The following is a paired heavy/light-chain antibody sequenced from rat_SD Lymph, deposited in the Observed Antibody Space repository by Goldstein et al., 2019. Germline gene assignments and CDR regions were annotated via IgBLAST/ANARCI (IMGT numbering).Heavy chain of an antibody. CDR2: ISSSSSYI. CDR1: GFTFSNYG. Sequence: EVQLVESGGGLVQPGRSLKLSCLASGFTFSNYGMNWIRQAPGKGLEWVASISSSSSYIYYADTVKGRFTISRDNAKNTLYLQMTSLRSEDTALYYCASSGFAYWGQGTLVTVSS. J-gene: IGHJ3*01. CDR3: ASSGFAY. V-gene: IGHV5-34*01.
Light chain of an antibody. CDR3: WQATHFPRT. V-gene: IGKV1S8*01. CDR2: LVS. CDR1: QSLVHSDGKTY. J-gene: IGKJ1*01. Sequence: DVVMTQTPVSLSLAIGQPASISCKSSQSLVHSDGKTYLSWILQRPGQSPKRLIYLVSKLDSGVPDRFSGSGSETEFTLKISRVEAEDLGVYYCWQATHFPRTFGGGTKLELK.